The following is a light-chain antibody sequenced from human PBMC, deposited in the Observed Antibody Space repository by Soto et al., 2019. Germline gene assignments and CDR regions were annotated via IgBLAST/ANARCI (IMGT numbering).Light chain of an antibody. CDR2: AAS. CDR3: QQYGSSPYT. J-gene: IGKJ2*01. Sequence: IVLTQSPGTLSLSPGETATLSCRASQSVASSYLAWYRQKPGQAPRILIYAASSRATGIPDRFSGSGSGADFTLTISRLEPEDFAVYYCQQYGSSPYTFGQGTKLEIK. CDR1: QSVASSY. V-gene: IGKV3-20*01.